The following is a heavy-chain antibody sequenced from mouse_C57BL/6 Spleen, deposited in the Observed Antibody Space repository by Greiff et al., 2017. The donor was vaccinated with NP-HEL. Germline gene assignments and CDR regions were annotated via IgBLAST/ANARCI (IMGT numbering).Heavy chain of an antibody. Sequence: VQLQQSGPELVKPGASVKMSCKASGYTFTDYNMHWVKQSHGKSLEWIGYINPNNGGTSYNQKFKGKATLTVNKSSSTAYMELRSLTSEDSAVYYCARRGDFYYGSSDWYFDVWGTGTTVTVSS. D-gene: IGHD1-1*01. CDR2: INPNNGGT. CDR1: GYTFTDYN. CDR3: ARRGDFYYGSSDWYFDV. V-gene: IGHV1-22*01. J-gene: IGHJ1*03.